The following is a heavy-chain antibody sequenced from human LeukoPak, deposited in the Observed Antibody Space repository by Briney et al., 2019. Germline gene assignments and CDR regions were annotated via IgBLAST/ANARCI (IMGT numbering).Heavy chain of an antibody. CDR3: ARSDRITMIVVVIGDAFDI. V-gene: IGHV1-2*02. Sequence: ASVKVSCKASGGTFSSYAISWVRQPPGQGLEWMGWINPNSGGTNYAQKFQGRVTMTRDTSISTAYMELSRLRSDDTAVYYCARSDRITMIVVVIGDAFDIWGQGTMVTVSS. CDR2: INPNSGGT. J-gene: IGHJ3*02. CDR1: GGTFSSYA. D-gene: IGHD3-22*01.